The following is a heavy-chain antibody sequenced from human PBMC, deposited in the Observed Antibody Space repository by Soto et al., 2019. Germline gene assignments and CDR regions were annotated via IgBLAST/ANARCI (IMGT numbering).Heavy chain of an antibody. D-gene: IGHD3-16*01. V-gene: IGHV3-23*01. CDR3: AKDAIANDGIWLMDS. CDR1: GFMFSDYA. J-gene: IGHJ5*02. Sequence: LRLSCAASGFMFSDYAMTWARQAPGKELEWVSGLLRPGRSTYYADSVKGRFTVSGDTSANTVYLQMDSLRAEDTAVYYCAKDAIANDGIWLMDSWGQGTVVTVSS. CDR2: LLRPGRST.